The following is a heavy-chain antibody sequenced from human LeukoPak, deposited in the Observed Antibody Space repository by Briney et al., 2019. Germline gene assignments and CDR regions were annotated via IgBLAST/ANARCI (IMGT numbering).Heavy chain of an antibody. CDR3: AKRSSSWYLREYIDY. CDR1: GFTFSSYA. J-gene: IGHJ4*02. CDR2: ISGSGGST. D-gene: IGHD6-13*01. V-gene: IGHV3-23*01. Sequence: AGGSLRLSCAASGFTFSSYAMSWVRQAPGKGLEWVSAISGSGGSTYYADSVKGRFTISRDNSKNTLFLQMNSLRAEDTAAYYCAKRSSSWYLREYIDYWGQGTLVTVSS.